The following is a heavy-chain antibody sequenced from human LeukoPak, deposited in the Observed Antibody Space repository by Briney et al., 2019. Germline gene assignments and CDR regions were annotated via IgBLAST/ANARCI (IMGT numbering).Heavy chain of an antibody. J-gene: IGHJ6*04. CDR1: GFTFSSYA. CDR3: AKDGGNYYDTAGNHLMRSYMDV. D-gene: IGHD3-22*01. CDR2: ISGSGGST. V-gene: IGHV3-23*01. Sequence: GGSLRLSCAASGFTFSSYAMSWVRQAPGKGLEWVSAISGSGGSTYYADLVEGRFTISRDNGKNSLYLQMNSLRAEDTAVYYCAKDGGNYYDTAGNHLMRSYMDVWGKGTTVTVSS.